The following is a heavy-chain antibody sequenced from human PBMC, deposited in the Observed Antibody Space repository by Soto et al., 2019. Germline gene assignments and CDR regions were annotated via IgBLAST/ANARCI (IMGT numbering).Heavy chain of an antibody. D-gene: IGHD3-22*01. CDR2: ISYDGSNK. CDR3: AKVTITMIEGAFDI. V-gene: IGHV3-30*18. CDR1: GFTFSSYG. J-gene: IGHJ3*02. Sequence: QVQLVESGGGVVQPGRSLRLSCAASGFTFSSYGMHWVRQAPGKGLEWVAVISYDGSNKYYADSVKGGFTISRDNSKNTLYLQMNSLRAEDTAVYYCAKVTITMIEGAFDIWGQGTMVTVSS.